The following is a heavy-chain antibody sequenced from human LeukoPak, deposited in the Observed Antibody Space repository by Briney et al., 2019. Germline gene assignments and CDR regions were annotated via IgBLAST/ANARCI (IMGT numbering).Heavy chain of an antibody. CDR3: ARVGQPLGYCSGGSCYDYFDY. V-gene: IGHV1-2*02. J-gene: IGHJ4*02. Sequence: ASVKVSCKASGYTFTGYYMHWVRRAPGQGLEWMGWINPNSGGTNYAQKFQGRVTMTRDTSISTAYMELSRLRSDDTAVYYCARVGQPLGYCSGGSCYDYFDYWGQGTLVTVSS. D-gene: IGHD2-15*01. CDR2: INPNSGGT. CDR1: GYTFTGYY.